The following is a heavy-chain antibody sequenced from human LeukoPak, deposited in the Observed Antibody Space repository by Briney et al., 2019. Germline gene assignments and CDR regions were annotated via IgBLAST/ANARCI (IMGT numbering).Heavy chain of an antibody. CDR1: GYTFTSYG. CDR2: IYPGDPDT. D-gene: IGHD4-17*01. CDR3: ARSPTTPQTEKSYYFDY. Sequence: KVSCKASGYTFTSYGISWVRQMPGKGLEWMGIIYPGDPDTRYSPSFQGQVTISADKSISTAYLQWSSLKASDTAMYYCARSPTTPQTEKSYYFDYWGQGTLVTVSS. V-gene: IGHV5-51*01. J-gene: IGHJ4*02.